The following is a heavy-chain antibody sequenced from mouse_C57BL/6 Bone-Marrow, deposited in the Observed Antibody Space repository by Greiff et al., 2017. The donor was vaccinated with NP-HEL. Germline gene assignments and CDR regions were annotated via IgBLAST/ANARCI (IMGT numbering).Heavy chain of an antibody. CDR3: ARYYYGSSSFDY. Sequence: QVQLQQPGAELVKPGASVKLSCKASGYTFTSYLMHWVKQRPGRGLEWIGRIDPNSGGTKYNEKFKSKATRTVDKPSSTAYMQLNSRTSEDSAVYYWARYYYGSSSFDYWGQGTTLTVSS. CDR2: IDPNSGGT. D-gene: IGHD1-1*01. CDR1: GYTFTSYL. V-gene: IGHV1-72*01. J-gene: IGHJ2*01.